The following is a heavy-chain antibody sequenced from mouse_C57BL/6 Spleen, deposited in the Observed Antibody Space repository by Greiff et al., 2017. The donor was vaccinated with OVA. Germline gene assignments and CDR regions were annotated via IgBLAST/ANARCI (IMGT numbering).Heavy chain of an antibody. CDR1: GFTFSDYG. Sequence: EVQLVESGGGLVKPGGSLKLSCAASGFTFSDYGMHWVRQAPEKGLEWVAYISSGSSTIYYADTVKGRFTISRDNAKNTLFLQMTSLKSEDTAMYYCARGEVYYSNFGRFAYWGQGTLVTVSS. CDR2: ISSGSSTI. D-gene: IGHD2-5*01. V-gene: IGHV5-17*01. J-gene: IGHJ3*01. CDR3: ARGEVYYSNFGRFAY.